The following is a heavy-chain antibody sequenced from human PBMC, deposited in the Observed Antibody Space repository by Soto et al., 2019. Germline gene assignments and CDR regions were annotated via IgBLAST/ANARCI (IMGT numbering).Heavy chain of an antibody. Sequence: GGSLRLSCAASGLTFSDYAMSWVRQAPGRGLEWVSGISGSRDSTYYADSVKGRFTISRDNSKNTLYLQMNSLRAEDTAVYYCARPQDIVARPDHWGQGTLVTVSS. V-gene: IGHV3-23*01. CDR2: ISGSRDST. CDR3: ARPQDIVARPDH. J-gene: IGHJ4*02. D-gene: IGHD6-6*01. CDR1: GLTFSDYA.